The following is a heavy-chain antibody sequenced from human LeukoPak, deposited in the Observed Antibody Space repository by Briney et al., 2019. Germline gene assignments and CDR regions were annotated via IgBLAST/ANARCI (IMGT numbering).Heavy chain of an antibody. CDR3: ARVYYDSSGYDSRGDAFDI. CDR2: MNPNSGNT. Sequence: ASVKLSCKASGYTFTSYDINWVRQATGQGLEWMGWMNPNSGNTGYAQKFQGRVTITRNTSISTAYMELSSLRSEDTAVYYCARVYYDSSGYDSRGDAFDIWGQGTMVTVSS. CDR1: GYTFTSYD. V-gene: IGHV1-8*03. J-gene: IGHJ3*02. D-gene: IGHD3-22*01.